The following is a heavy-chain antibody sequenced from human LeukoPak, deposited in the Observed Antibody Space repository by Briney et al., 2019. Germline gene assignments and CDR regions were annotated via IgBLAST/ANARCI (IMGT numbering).Heavy chain of an antibody. D-gene: IGHD3-22*01. Sequence: GGSLRLSCAASGFTFSSYGMHWVRQAQGKGLEWVAVISYDGSNKYYADSVKGRFTISRDNSKNTLYLQMNSLRAEDTAVYYCAKDLETYYYDSSGYFGYYYYGMDVWGQGTTVTVSS. CDR2: ISYDGSNK. CDR3: AKDLETYYYDSSGYFGYYYYGMDV. J-gene: IGHJ6*02. V-gene: IGHV3-30*18. CDR1: GFTFSSYG.